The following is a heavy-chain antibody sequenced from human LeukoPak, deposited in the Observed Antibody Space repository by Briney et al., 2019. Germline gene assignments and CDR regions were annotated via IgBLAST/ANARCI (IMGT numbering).Heavy chain of an antibody. J-gene: IGHJ4*02. CDR2: ISGSGGST. CDR3: AKAYYYDSSGSPGDY. CDR1: GGSFSGYY. Sequence: ETLSLTCAVYGGSFSGYYWSWIRQPPGKGLEWVSAISGSGGSTYYADSVKGRFTISRDNSKNTLYLQMNSLRAEDTAVYYCAKAYYYDSSGSPGDYWGQGTLVTVSS. D-gene: IGHD3-22*01. V-gene: IGHV3-23*01.